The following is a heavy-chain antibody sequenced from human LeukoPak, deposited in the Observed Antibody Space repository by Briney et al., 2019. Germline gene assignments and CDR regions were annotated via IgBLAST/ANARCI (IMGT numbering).Heavy chain of an antibody. CDR2: IYHSGIT. CDR1: GYSISSGYY. CDR3: ARLDCSSTICYGGHNWFDP. Sequence: SETLSLTCAVSGYSISSGYYWGWIRQPPGKGQEWIGNIYHSGITYYNPSLKSRVTISVDTSKNQFSLKLSSVTAADTAAYYCARLDCSSTICYGGHNWFDPWGQGTLVTVSS. J-gene: IGHJ5*02. V-gene: IGHV4-38-2*01. D-gene: IGHD2-2*01.